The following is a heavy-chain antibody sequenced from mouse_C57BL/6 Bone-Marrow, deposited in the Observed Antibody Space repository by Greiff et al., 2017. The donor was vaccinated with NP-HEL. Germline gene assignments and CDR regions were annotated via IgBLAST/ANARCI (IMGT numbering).Heavy chain of an antibody. CDR1: GFTFSDYY. V-gene: IGHV5-16*01. D-gene: IGHD2-4*01. CDR2: INYDGSST. Sequence: EVKLVESEGGLVQPGSSMKLSCTASGFTFSDYYMAWVRQVPEKGLEWVANINYDGSSTYYLDSLNSRFIISRDNAKNILYLQMRSLKSEDTATYYCAREGGLRRRTYAMDYGGQGTSVTVSS. CDR3: AREGGLRRRTYAMDY. J-gene: IGHJ4*01.